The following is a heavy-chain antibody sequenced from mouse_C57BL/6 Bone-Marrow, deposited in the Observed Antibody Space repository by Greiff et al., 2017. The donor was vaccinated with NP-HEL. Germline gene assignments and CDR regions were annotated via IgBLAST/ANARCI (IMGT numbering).Heavy chain of an antibody. V-gene: IGHV13-2*01. Sequence: VQLVETGGGLVRPGNSLKLSCVTSGFTFSNYRMHWLRQPPGKRLEWIAVITVKSDNYGANYAVSVKGSLAISRDDSQSSVYLEMNRLREEDTATYDSALCYCGSPRFFDVGGTGTTVTVSA. J-gene: IGHJ1*03. D-gene: IGHD1-1*01. CDR2: ITVKSDNYGA. CDR3: ALCYCGSPRFFDV. CDR1: GFTFSNYR.